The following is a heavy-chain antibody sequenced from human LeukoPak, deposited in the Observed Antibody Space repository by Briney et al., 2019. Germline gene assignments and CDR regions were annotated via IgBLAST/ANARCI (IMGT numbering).Heavy chain of an antibody. J-gene: IGHJ4*02. V-gene: IGHV3-33*06. D-gene: IGHD2-15*01. CDR3: AKLLGYCSGGSCLPFDY. Sequence: PGGSLRLSCAASGFTFSSYGMHWVRQAPGKGLEWVAVIWYDGSNKYYADSVKGRFTISRDNAKNSLYLQMNSLRAEDTAVYYCAKLLGYCSGGSCLPFDYWGQGTLVTVSS. CDR2: IWYDGSNK. CDR1: GFTFSSYG.